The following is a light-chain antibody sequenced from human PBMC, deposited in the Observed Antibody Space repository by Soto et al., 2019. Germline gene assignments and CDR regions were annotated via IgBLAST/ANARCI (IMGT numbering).Light chain of an antibody. J-gene: IGLJ1*01. CDR1: SSDVGAYNY. Sequence: QSALTQPASVSGSPGQSITISCTGTSSDVGAYNYVSWYQQHPGKVPKLMIYDVTNRPSGVSNRFSGSKSGNTASLTISGLQAEDEADYYCVSYTSSISXVFGTGTKVTVL. CDR2: DVT. V-gene: IGLV2-14*01. CDR3: VSYTSSISXV.